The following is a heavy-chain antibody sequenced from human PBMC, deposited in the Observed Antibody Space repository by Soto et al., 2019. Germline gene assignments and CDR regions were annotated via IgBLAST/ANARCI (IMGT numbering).Heavy chain of an antibody. V-gene: IGHV3-23*01. D-gene: IGHD5-12*01. CDR2: ISGSGATT. Sequence: GGSLRLSCATSGFSFGGYAMSWVRQAPGKGLNWVSSISGSGATTYYTNSVKGRFTISRDNSKNTVYLQMNSLRAEDTAVYYCAKGSRGYTGYVFDYWGQGALVTVS. J-gene: IGHJ4*02. CDR3: AKGSRGYTGYVFDY. CDR1: GFSFGGYA.